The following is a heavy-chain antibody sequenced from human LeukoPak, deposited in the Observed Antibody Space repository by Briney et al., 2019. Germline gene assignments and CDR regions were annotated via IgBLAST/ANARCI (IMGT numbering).Heavy chain of an antibody. J-gene: IGHJ3*02. V-gene: IGHV3-23*01. D-gene: IGHD3-10*01. CDR2: ISGSGGST. CDR1: GFTFSSYA. CDR3: LLWFGELFGEAFDI. Sequence: GGSLRLSCAASGFTFSSYAMSWVRQAPGKGLEWVSAISGSGGSTYYADSVKGRFTISRDNSKNTLYLQMNSLRAEDTAVYYCLLWFGELFGEAFDIWGQGTMVTVSS.